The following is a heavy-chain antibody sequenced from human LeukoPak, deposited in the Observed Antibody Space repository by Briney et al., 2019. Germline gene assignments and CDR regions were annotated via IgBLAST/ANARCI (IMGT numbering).Heavy chain of an antibody. CDR1: GGTFGNYA. CDR2: IITISDTA. CDR3: AKDSSSSPYYFDF. V-gene: IGHV1-69*05. Sequence: SVKVSCTASGGTFGNYAISWLRQAPGQGLEWMGAIITISDTANYAQKFHGRITITTDESTSTAYMELSSLGSEDTAVYCCAKDSSSSPYYFDFWGQGTLVTVSS. J-gene: IGHJ4*02. D-gene: IGHD6-6*01.